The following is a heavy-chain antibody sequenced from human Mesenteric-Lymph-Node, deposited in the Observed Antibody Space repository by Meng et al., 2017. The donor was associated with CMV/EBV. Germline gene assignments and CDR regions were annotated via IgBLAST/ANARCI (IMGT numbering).Heavy chain of an antibody. V-gene: IGHV4-31*02. CDR3: SSHYCSGGSCPFDY. J-gene: IGHJ4*02. CDR1: GRSISSGGYY. Sequence: SGRSISSGGYYWSWIRQHPGKGLEWIGYIYYSGSTYYNPSLKSRVTISVDTSKNQFSLKLSSVTAADTAVYYCSSHYCSGGSCPFDYWGQGTLVTVSS. CDR2: IYYSGST. D-gene: IGHD2-15*01.